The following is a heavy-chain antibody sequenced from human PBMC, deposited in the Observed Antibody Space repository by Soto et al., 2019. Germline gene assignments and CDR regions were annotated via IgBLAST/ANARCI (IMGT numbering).Heavy chain of an antibody. CDR1: GFTFSSYA. CDR2: ISYDGSNK. Sequence: LRLSCAASGFTFSSYAMHWVRQAPGKGLEWVAVISYDGSNKYYADSVKGRFTISRDNSKNTLYLQMNSLRAEDTAVYYCARVPWDDSSGPFDYWGQGTLVTVSS. V-gene: IGHV3-30-3*01. J-gene: IGHJ4*02. D-gene: IGHD3-22*01. CDR3: ARVPWDDSSGPFDY.